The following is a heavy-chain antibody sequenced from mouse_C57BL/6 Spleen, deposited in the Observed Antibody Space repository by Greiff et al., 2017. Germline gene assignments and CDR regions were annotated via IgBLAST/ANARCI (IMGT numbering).Heavy chain of an antibody. J-gene: IGHJ4*01. CDR1: GFSLSTFGMG. CDR3: ARIARPYSNYDAMDY. CDR2: IWWDDDK. V-gene: IGHV8-8*01. Sequence: QVTLKVSGPGILQPSQTLSLTCSFSGFSLSTFGMGVGWIRPPSGKGLVWLAHIWWDDDKYYNPALKSRLTISKDTSKNQVFLKIANVDTADTATYYCARIARPYSNYDAMDYWGQGTSVTVSS. D-gene: IGHD2-5*01.